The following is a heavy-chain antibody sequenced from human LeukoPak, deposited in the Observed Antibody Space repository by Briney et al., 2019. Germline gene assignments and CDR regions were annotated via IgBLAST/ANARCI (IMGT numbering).Heavy chain of an antibody. V-gene: IGHV3-7*01. J-gene: IGHJ5*01. CDR1: GFTFSSYW. Sequence: GGSLRLSCVASGFTFSSYWMTWVRQAPGKGLEWVANIKQDGSEKNYVDSVKGRFTISRDNAKNSVYLQMNGLRVEDTAVYYCARDRPITIFGVVTLPWGQGTLVTVSS. CDR2: IKQDGSEK. CDR3: ARDRPITIFGVVTLP. D-gene: IGHD3-3*01.